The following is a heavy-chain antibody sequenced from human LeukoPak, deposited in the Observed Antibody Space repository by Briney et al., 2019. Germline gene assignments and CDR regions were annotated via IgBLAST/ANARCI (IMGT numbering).Heavy chain of an antibody. CDR2: INPNSGGT. D-gene: IGHD3-16*01. CDR3: ARDGPGGRGAFDY. Sequence: ASVKVSCKASAYTFTDYYIHWVRQAPGQGLEWMAWINPNSGGTKYAQKFQGRVTMTRDTSISTAYMELSRLRSDDTAVYYCARDGPGGRGAFDYWGQGTLVTVSS. J-gene: IGHJ4*02. CDR1: AYTFTDYY. V-gene: IGHV1-2*02.